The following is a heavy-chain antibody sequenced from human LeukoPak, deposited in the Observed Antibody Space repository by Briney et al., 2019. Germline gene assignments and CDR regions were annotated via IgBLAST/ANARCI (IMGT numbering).Heavy chain of an antibody. CDR3: AKPPPSSYYYYYGMDV. D-gene: IGHD6-13*01. CDR2: ISGNGGST. CDR1: EFTFSSYA. V-gene: IGHV3-23*01. J-gene: IGHJ6*02. Sequence: GGSLRLSCAASEFTFSSYAMSWVRQAPGKGLEWVSAISGNGGSTYYADSVKGRFTISRDISKNTLYLQMNSLRAEDTAVYYCAKPPPSSYYYYYGMDVWGQGTTVTVSS.